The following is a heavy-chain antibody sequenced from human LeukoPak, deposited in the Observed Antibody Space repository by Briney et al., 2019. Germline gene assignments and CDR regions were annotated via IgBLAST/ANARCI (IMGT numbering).Heavy chain of an antibody. CDR2: IRDDGNNK. D-gene: IGHD3-16*02. V-gene: IGHV3-30*02. Sequence: PGGSLRLSCAASGFTFSNYGMHWVRQAPGKGLEWVACIRDDGNNKYYADSVKGRFTVSRDNSKDTLYLQMNSLRAEDTAVYYCAKESIVYYYYNMDVWGKGTTVTVSS. CDR1: GFTFSNYG. CDR3: AKESIVYYYYNMDV. J-gene: IGHJ6*03.